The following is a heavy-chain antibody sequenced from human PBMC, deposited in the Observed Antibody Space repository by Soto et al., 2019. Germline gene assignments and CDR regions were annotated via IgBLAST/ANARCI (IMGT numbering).Heavy chain of an antibody. CDR1: GFTFSSYG. V-gene: IGHV3-30*03. CDR3: AIAPPTAIDFDTAMVDLDY. D-gene: IGHD5-18*01. Sequence: QVQLVESGGGVVQPGRSLRLSCAASGFTFSSYGMHWVRQAPGKGLEWVAVISYDGSNKYYADSVKGRFTISRDNSKNTLYLQMNSLRAEDTAVYYCAIAPPTAIDFDTAMVDLDYWGQGTLVTVSS. J-gene: IGHJ4*02. CDR2: ISYDGSNK.